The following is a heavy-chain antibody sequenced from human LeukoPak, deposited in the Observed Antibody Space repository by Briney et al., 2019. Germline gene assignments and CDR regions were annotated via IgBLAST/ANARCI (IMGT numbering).Heavy chain of an antibody. V-gene: IGHV3-66*01. CDR2: IYSGGST. J-gene: IGHJ4*02. Sequence: GGSLRLSCAASGFTVSSNYMSWVRQAPGKGLEWVSVIYSGGSTYYADSVKGRFTISRDNSKNTLYLQMNSLRAEDTAVYYCAREGYYYDSSGYYYFDYWAQGTLVTVSS. CDR1: GFTVSSNY. CDR3: AREGYYYDSSGYYYFDY. D-gene: IGHD3-22*01.